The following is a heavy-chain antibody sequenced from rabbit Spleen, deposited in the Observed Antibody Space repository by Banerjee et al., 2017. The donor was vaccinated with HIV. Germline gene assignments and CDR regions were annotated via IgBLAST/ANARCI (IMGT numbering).Heavy chain of an antibody. J-gene: IGHJ6*01. V-gene: IGHV1S40*01. CDR2: IASSASGFT. CDR1: GFSFSSSDY. Sequence: QSLQESGGGLVKPEGSLTLTCTASGFSFSSSDYMCWVRQAPGKGLEWISCIASSASGFTYSATWAKGRFTISKTSSTTVTLEMTRLTAADTATYFCARDSGSSFSSYGMDLWGQGTLVTVS. D-gene: IGHD8-1*01. CDR3: ARDSGSSFSSYGMDL.